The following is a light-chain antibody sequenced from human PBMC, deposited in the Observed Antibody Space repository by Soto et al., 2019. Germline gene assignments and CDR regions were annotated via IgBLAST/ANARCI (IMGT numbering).Light chain of an antibody. V-gene: IGKV3-20*01. CDR3: QQYGSSPGT. J-gene: IGKJ3*01. Sequence: EIVLTQSPGTLSLSPGERATLSCRASQSVSSAYLAWYQQKPGQAPRLLIYGASTRATGIPDRISGSGSGTDFTLTISRLEPEVFAVYYCQQYGSSPGTFGPGTKVDIK. CDR1: QSVSSAY. CDR2: GAS.